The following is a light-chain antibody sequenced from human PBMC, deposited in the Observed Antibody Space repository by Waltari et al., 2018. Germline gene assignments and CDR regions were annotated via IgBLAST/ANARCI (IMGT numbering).Light chain of an antibody. CDR1: QSINNW. CDR3: QQANSFPL. V-gene: IGKV1-5*01. J-gene: IGKJ4*01. Sequence: DIQMTQSPSTLSASVGDRVTITCRASQSINNWLAWFQQKPGKAPKLLIYDASSLESGVPSRFSGSGSGTEFTLTISSLQPDDFATYYCQQANSFPLFGGGTKVEIK. CDR2: DAS.